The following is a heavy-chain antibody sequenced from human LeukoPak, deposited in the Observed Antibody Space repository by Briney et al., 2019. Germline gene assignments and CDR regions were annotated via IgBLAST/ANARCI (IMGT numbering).Heavy chain of an antibody. J-gene: IGHJ4*02. CDR3: AKGDNYKPLYFDN. Sequence: GGSLRLSCAASGFRFSDFGMHWVRQAPGKGLEWVAVIWYDRSKKFYADSVEGRFTISSDNSKNTLFLQMNSLRDEDTAVYYCAKGDNYKPLYFDNWGQGSLVTVTA. V-gene: IGHV3-33*06. CDR1: GFRFSDFG. D-gene: IGHD1-20*01. CDR2: IWYDRSKK.